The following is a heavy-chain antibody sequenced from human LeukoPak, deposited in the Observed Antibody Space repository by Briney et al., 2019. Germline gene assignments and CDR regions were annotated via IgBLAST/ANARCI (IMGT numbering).Heavy chain of an antibody. Sequence: ASVKVSCKVSGYTLTELSMHWVRQAPGKGLEWMGGFDPEDGETIYAQKFQGRVTMTEDTSTDTAYMELSSLRSEDTAVYYCATNLLYYDILTGYSYWGQGTLVTVSS. CDR3: ATNLLYYDILTGYSY. D-gene: IGHD3-9*01. CDR1: GYTLTELS. CDR2: FDPEDGET. J-gene: IGHJ4*02. V-gene: IGHV1-24*01.